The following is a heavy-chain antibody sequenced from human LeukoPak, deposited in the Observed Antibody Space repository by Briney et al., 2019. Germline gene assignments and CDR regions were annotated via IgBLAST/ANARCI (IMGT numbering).Heavy chain of an antibody. CDR2: IHPRSGYS. CDR1: GYTFTDYD. Sequence: ASVKVSCKTSGYTFTDYDVNWVRQAPGQGLEWMGYIHPRSGYSESAQRFQGRLSMTRDASTDTAYMELSTPTSDDTAVYYCARVTSGMRYNWFDPWGQGTLIIVSS. J-gene: IGHJ5*02. V-gene: IGHV1-8*01. CDR3: ARVTSGMRYNWFDP. D-gene: IGHD2-2*01.